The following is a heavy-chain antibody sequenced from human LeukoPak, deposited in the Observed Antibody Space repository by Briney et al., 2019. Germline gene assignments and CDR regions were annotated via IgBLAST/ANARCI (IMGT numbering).Heavy chain of an antibody. J-gene: IGHJ5*02. CDR3: ARGSRRFDP. CDR1: GGSFSDYY. CDR2: INHTGST. V-gene: IGHV4-34*01. Sequence: SETLSLTCAVYGGSFSDYYWSWIRQSPGKGLEWIGEINHTGSTKCNPSLKSRVTISVDTSKNQFSLKLSSMTAADTAVYYCARGSRRFDPWGQGTLVTVSS.